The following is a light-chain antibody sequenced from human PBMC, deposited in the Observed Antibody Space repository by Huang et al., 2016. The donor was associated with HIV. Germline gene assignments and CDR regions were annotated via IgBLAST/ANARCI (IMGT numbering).Light chain of an antibody. CDR1: QTISTF. CDR2: SAS. J-gene: IGKJ4*01. CDR3: QQTSSVPLT. V-gene: IGKV1-39*01. Sequence: DIQMTQSPSSLSASVGDRISITCRASQTISTFLNCYQQQPGKAPKLLSYSASNLQSGVSSRFSGTGSGTHFTLTVACLQPDDFATYFCQQTSSVPLTFGGGTRVE.